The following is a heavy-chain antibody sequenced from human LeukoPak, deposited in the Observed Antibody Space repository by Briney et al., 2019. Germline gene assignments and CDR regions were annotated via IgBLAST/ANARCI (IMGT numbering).Heavy chain of an antibody. CDR2: ISAYNGNT. CDR3: ARGKGGDIVVVPAAIPNWFDP. D-gene: IGHD2-2*01. CDR1: GYTFTSYG. V-gene: IGHV1-18*01. Sequence: GASVKVSCKASGYTFTSYGISWVRQAPGQGLAWMGWISAYNGNTNYAQKLQGRVTMTTDTSTSTAYMELRSLRSDDTAVYYCARGKGGDIVVVPAAIPNWFDPWGQGTLVTVSS. J-gene: IGHJ5*02.